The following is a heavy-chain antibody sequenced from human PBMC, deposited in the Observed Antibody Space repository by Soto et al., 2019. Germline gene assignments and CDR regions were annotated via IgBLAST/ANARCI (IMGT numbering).Heavy chain of an antibody. D-gene: IGHD3-10*01. CDR1: GSSLAGYD. CDR3: ARDPHASSFDV. J-gene: IGHJ3*01. CDR2: ITQSGST. Sequence: VQLQQWGAGLLKPSETLSLTCAVYGSSLAGYDWTWVRQPPVKGREWVGEITQSGSTNYDPSLKSRVTISMDTSSNQFSLRLSSVTPADTAKYYCARDPHASSFDVWGRGTMVTVSS. V-gene: IGHV4-34*02.